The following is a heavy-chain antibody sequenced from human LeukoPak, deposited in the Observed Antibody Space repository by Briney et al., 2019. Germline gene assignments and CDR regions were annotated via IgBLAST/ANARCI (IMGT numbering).Heavy chain of an antibody. V-gene: IGHV3-30*19. D-gene: IGHD6-6*01. Sequence: SGGSLRLSCAASGFTFSSYGMHWVRQAPGKGLEWVAVISYDGSNKYYADSVKGRFTISRDNSKNTLYLQMNSLRAEDTAVYYCAREYSSYTRAFDIWGQGTMVTVSS. CDR2: ISYDGSNK. J-gene: IGHJ3*02. CDR3: AREYSSYTRAFDI. CDR1: GFTFSSYG.